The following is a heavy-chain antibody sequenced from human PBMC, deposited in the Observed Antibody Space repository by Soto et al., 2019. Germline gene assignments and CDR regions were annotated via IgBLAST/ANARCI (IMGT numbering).Heavy chain of an antibody. D-gene: IGHD1-26*01. CDR1: GLSVSDAW. CDR3: ARAQYTGSYFDACDV. V-gene: IGHV3-33*08. Sequence: GGSLRLSCAASGLSVSDAWMTWVRQAPGKGLEWVAVIWYDGSNKYYAESVKGRFTISRDNSKNTLYVQMNSLTVEDTAVYYCARAQYTGSYFDACDVWGQGTMVTVSS. CDR2: IWYDGSNK. J-gene: IGHJ3*01.